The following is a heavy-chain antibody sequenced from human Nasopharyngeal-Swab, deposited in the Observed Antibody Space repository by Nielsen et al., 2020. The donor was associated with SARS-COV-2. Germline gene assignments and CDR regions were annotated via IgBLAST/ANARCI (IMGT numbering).Heavy chain of an antibody. Sequence: SETLSLTCTVSGASVIGGNYYWSWIRQPPGKGLEWIGYIYYSGSTNYNPSLKSRVTISVDTSKNQFSLKLSSVTAADTAVYYCARGFDYWGQGTLVTVSS. CDR3: ARGFDY. V-gene: IGHV4-61*01. J-gene: IGHJ4*02. CDR2: IYYSGST. CDR1: GASVIGGNYY.